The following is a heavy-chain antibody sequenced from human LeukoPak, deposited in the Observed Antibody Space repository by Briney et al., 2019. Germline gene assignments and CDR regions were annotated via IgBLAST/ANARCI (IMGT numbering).Heavy chain of an antibody. D-gene: IGHD2-15*01. CDR2: IYTSGST. Sequence: PSETLSLTCTVSGGSISSYYWXWIRXPAGKXLEWIGRIYTSGSTNYNPSLKSRVTMSVDTSKNQFSLKLSSVPAADTAVYYCARDNPYCSGGSCYSFRWFDPWGQGTLVTVSS. CDR1: GGSISSYY. J-gene: IGHJ5*02. CDR3: ARDNPYCSGGSCYSFRWFDP. V-gene: IGHV4-4*07.